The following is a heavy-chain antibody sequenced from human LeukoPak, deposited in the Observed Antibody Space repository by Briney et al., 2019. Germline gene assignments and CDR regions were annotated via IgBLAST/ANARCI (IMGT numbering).Heavy chain of an antibody. V-gene: IGHV4-34*01. J-gene: IGHJ3*02. CDR1: GGSFSGYY. Sequence: SETLSLTCAVYGGSFSGYYWSWIRQPPGKGLEWIGEINHSGSTNYNPSLKSRVTISVDTSKNQFSLKLSSVTAADTAVYYCARGLIYGYDVFDIWGKGTMVTVFS. CDR2: INHSGST. D-gene: IGHD6-25*01. CDR3: ARGLIYGYDVFDI.